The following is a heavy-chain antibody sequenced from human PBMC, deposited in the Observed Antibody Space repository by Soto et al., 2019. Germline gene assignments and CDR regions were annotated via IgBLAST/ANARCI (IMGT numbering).Heavy chain of an antibody. Sequence: SETLSLTCTVSGGSISIYYWTWIRHPPGKGLEWIGYIYYSGSTNYNPSLRSRVSISVDTSKNQFSLKLSSVTAADTAMYYCARGGIAARPFGMDVWGQGTTVTVSS. CDR2: IYYSGST. D-gene: IGHD6-6*01. J-gene: IGHJ6*02. V-gene: IGHV4-59*01. CDR1: GGSISIYY. CDR3: ARGGIAARPFGMDV.